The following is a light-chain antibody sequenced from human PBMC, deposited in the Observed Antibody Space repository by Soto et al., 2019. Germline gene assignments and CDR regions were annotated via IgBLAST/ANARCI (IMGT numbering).Light chain of an antibody. J-gene: IGLJ3*02. V-gene: IGLV1-47*02. CDR1: FSNIGSNY. Sequence: QSVVTQPPSASGTPGQRVTISCSGRFSNIGSNYVYWYQQLPGTAPKLLIFTNDQRTSGVPGRFSGSKSGTSASLAISGLRTEDEADYYCAVWDDTLRGWVFGGGTKLTV. CDR3: AVWDDTLRGWV. CDR2: TND.